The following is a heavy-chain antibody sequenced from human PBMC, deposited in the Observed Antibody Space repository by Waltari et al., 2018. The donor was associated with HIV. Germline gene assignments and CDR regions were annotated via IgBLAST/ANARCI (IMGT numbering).Heavy chain of an antibody. Sequence: EEQLVEAGGGGVMKPGESLRPACGGSGLTFGQYSMDWDRQAPDKWLEWIGNNSSESTNTQSTDPVMGRFSVYRGNAKVYLYQQMNSLRDGDTAVYYCARATLNFYFGLAVWGQGTTVTVFS. D-gene: IGHD1-26*01. J-gene: IGHJ6*02. V-gene: IGHV3-48*02. CDR2: NSSESTNT. CDR3: ARATLNFYFGLAV. CDR1: GLTFGQYS.